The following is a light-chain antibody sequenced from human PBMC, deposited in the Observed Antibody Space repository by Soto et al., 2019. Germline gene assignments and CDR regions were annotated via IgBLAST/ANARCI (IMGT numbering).Light chain of an antibody. V-gene: IGLV2-14*01. CDR1: SSDVGGYNY. CDR2: EVS. Sequence: QSVLAQPASVSGSPGQSITISCTGTSSDVGGYNYVSWYQQHPGKAPKLMIYEVSNRPSGVSNRFSGSKSGNTASLTISGLQAEDEGDYYCQSYDSTLSAYVFGAGTKVTVL. CDR3: QSYDSTLSAYV. J-gene: IGLJ1*01.